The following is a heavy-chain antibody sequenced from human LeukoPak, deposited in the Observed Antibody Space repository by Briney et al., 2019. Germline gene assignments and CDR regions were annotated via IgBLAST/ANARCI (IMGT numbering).Heavy chain of an antibody. Sequence: GESLKISCTGSGYSFTNYWIGWVRQMPGKGLEWMGIIYPGDSDTRYSPSFQGQVTISADKSITTAYLQWSSLKASDTAMYYCASNVGGAGSAFDIWGQGTMVTVSS. CDR2: IYPGDSDT. D-gene: IGHD2-15*01. J-gene: IGHJ3*02. CDR3: ASNVGGAGSAFDI. V-gene: IGHV5-51*01. CDR1: GYSFTNYW.